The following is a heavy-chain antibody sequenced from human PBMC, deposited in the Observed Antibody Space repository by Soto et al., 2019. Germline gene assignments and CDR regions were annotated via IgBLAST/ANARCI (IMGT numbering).Heavy chain of an antibody. J-gene: IGHJ5*02. CDR2: IYYSGST. V-gene: IGHV4-39*01. CDR3: ARHVKFLWFGEFGNWFDP. CDR1: GGSISSSSYY. Sequence: QLQLQESGPGLVKPSETLSLTCTVSGGSISSSSYYWGWIRQPPGKGLEWIGSIYYSGSTYYNPSLKSRVTISVDTSKNQFSLKLSSVTAADTAVYYCARHVKFLWFGEFGNWFDPWGQGTLVTVSS. D-gene: IGHD3-10*01.